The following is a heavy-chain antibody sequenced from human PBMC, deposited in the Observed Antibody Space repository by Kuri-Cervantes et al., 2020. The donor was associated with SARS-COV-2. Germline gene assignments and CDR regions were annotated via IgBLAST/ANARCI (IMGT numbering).Heavy chain of an antibody. Sequence: GESLKISCAASGFTFSSYSMNWVRQAPGKGLEWVSSISSSSSYIYYADSVKGRFTISRDNAKNSLYLQMSSLRSEDTAVYYCAKDLKNYYYYMDVWGKGTTVTVSS. V-gene: IGHV3-21*04. CDR2: ISSSSSYI. CDR3: AKDLKNYYYYMDV. J-gene: IGHJ6*03. CDR1: GFTFSSYS.